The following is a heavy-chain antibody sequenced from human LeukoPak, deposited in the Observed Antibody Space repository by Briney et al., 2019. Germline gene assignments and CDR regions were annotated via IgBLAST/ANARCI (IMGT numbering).Heavy chain of an antibody. CDR2: INPNSGGT. CDR1: GYSFTGYY. J-gene: IGHJ4*02. D-gene: IGHD3-10*01. V-gene: IGHV1-2*02. Sequence: ASVKVSCKASGYSFTGYYIHWVRQAPGQGLEWMGWINPNSGGTNYAQKFQGRVTMTRDTSISTAYMELSRLRSDDTAVFASGRLDSWGQGTLITVSS. CDR3: GRLDS.